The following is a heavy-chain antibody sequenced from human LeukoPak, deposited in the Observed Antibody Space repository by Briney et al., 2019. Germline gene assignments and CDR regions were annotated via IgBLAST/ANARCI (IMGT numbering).Heavy chain of an antibody. V-gene: IGHV3-74*01. J-gene: IGHJ5*02. Sequence: PGGSLRLSCAASGFTFSNYWMHWVRQVPGKGLVWVSRINSDGSSRSSADSVKGRFTISRDNAKNTLYLQMNSLRAEDTAVYYCAPNWNDGDNWLDPWGQGTLVTVSS. CDR3: APNWNDGDNWLDP. CDR1: GFTFSNYW. D-gene: IGHD1-1*01. CDR2: INSDGSSR.